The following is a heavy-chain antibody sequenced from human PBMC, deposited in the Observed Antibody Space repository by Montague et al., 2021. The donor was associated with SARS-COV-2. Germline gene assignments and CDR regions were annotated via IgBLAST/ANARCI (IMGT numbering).Heavy chain of an antibody. Sequence: SETLSLTCVVSSGSISPSDTHYWGWVRQAPGKGLEWIATISYSGSTSYNPPLRSRVTISVGASKNLISLNLRSVTAADTSVYYCARHSTTHAFDPWGQGILVTVSS. D-gene: IGHD1-1*01. CDR3: ARHSTTHAFDP. J-gene: IGHJ5*02. CDR2: ISYSGST. CDR1: SGSISPSDTHY. V-gene: IGHV4-39*01.